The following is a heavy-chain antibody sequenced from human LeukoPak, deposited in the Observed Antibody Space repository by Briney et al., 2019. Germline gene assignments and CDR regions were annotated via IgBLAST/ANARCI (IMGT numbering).Heavy chain of an antibody. D-gene: IGHD6-6*01. CDR3: ARLYSSSSGLRASDY. V-gene: IGHV3-48*03. J-gene: IGHJ4*02. CDR2: ISSRGTTT. Sequence: GGFLRLSCAASGFTFSSYEMNLVRQAPGKGLEWVSYISSRGTTTYYADSVKGRFTISRDDAKNSLYLHMNSLRVEDTAVYYCARLYSSSSGLRASDYWGQGTLVTVSS. CDR1: GFTFSSYE.